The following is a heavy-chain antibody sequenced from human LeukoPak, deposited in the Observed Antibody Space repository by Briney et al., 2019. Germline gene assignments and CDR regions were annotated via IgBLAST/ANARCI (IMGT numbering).Heavy chain of an antibody. CDR3: AKAPKRGSWYFDY. CDR2: INPNSGGT. J-gene: IGHJ4*02. D-gene: IGHD6-13*01. Sequence: ASVKVSCKASVYTFTGYYMHWVRQAPGQGLEWMGWINPNSGGTNYAQKFQGRVTMTRDTSISTAYMELSRLRSEDTAVYYCAKAPKRGSWYFDYWGQGTLVTVSS. CDR1: VYTFTGYY. V-gene: IGHV1-2*02.